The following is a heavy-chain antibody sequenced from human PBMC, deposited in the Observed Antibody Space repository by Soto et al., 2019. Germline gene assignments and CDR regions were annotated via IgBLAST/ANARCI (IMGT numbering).Heavy chain of an antibody. V-gene: IGHV1-2*04. D-gene: IGHD7-27*01. Sequence: ASVKVSCKASGYTFTGYYMHWVRQAPGQGLEWMGWNNPNSGGTNYAQKFQGWVTMTRDTSMSTAYMELSSLSSEDTAVYYCASLGTGEGGGDAFDIWGQGTMVTVSS. CDR1: GYTFTGYY. CDR3: ASLGTGEGGGDAFDI. J-gene: IGHJ3*02. CDR2: NNPNSGGT.